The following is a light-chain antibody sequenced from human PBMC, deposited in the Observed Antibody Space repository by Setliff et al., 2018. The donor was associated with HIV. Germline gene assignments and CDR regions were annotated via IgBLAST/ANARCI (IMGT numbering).Light chain of an antibody. J-gene: IGLJ1*01. Sequence: ALTQPRSVSGSPGQSVTVSCTGSSSDVGAYNYVSWYQQHPGKAPKLIIFDVSKRPSGVPDRFSGSKSGDTASLTISGLQSEDEADYYCCSYAGTYTYIFGTGTKVTVL. CDR1: SSDVGAYNY. V-gene: IGLV2-11*01. CDR3: CSYAGTYTYI. CDR2: DVS.